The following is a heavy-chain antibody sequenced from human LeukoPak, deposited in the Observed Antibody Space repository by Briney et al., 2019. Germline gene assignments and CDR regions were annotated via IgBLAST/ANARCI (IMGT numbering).Heavy chain of an antibody. CDR3: ARRRYYDSSGSPGWAFDI. D-gene: IGHD3-22*01. J-gene: IGHJ3*02. Sequence: SETLSLTCTVSGGSISSSSYYWGWIREPPGKGREGIGSIYYSGSTYYNPSLKSRVTISVDTSKNQFSLKLSSVTAADTAVYYCARRRYYDSSGSPGWAFDIWGQGTMVTVSS. CDR2: IYYSGST. CDR1: GGSISSSSYY. V-gene: IGHV4-39*01.